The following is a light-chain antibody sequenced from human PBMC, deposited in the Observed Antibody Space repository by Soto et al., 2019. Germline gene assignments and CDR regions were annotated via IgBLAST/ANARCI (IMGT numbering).Light chain of an antibody. V-gene: IGLV1-40*01. CDR2: GNI. CDR3: QAYDSRPGGFV. J-gene: IGLJ1*01. Sequence: QSVLTQPPSVSGAPGQRVTISCTGSSSNIGAAYDVHWYQHLPGTAPKLLIYGNINRPSGVPDRFSGSKSGTSASLAITGLQADDEGGYFCQAYDSRPGGFVFGTGIKVTGL. CDR1: SSNIGAAYD.